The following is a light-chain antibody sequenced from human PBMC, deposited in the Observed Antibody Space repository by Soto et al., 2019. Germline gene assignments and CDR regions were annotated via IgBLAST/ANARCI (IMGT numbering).Light chain of an antibody. Sequence: EIVLTQSPATLSLSPGERATLSCRASQSVSSYLPWYQQKPGQAPRLLIYDASNRATGIPSRFSGSGSGTHLTITICSLDHEHFTFYYCQQRSNWPPFTFGPVTKVDIK. CDR2: DAS. V-gene: IGKV3-11*01. CDR1: QSVSSY. CDR3: QQRSNWPPFT. J-gene: IGKJ3*01.